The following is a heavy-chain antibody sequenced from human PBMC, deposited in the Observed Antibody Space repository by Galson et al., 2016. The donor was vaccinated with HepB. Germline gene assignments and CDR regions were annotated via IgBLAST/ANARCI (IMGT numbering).Heavy chain of an antibody. CDR1: GFTFSTYS. D-gene: IGHD6-13*01. J-gene: IGHJ6*02. CDR2: IGSGSTTI. Sequence: SLRLSCAASGFTFSTYSMNWVRQAPGKGLEWVSYIGSGSTTIYYADSVKGRFTISRDNAKNSLYLQMNSLRDDDTAVYYCARDGGQQVVRWERLRKVDYYYPMDVWGQGTTVTVSS. V-gene: IGHV3-48*02. CDR3: ARDGGQQVVRWERLRKVDYYYPMDV.